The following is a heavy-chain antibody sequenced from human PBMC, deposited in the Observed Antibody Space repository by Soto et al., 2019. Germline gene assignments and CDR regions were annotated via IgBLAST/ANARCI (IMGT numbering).Heavy chain of an antibody. CDR1: GFTFSNFG. D-gene: IGHD1-1*01. J-gene: IGHJ3*01. Sequence: PVGSLRLSCAASGFTFSNFGMHWVRQAPGKGLEWVAVMSYDGSNEDYADSVKGRFTISRDNSRNTLYLQMNSLRAEDTAVYYCAKTPDNWNDAWGDAFDLWGQGTMVNVSS. V-gene: IGHV3-30*18. CDR2: MSYDGSNE. CDR3: AKTPDNWNDAWGDAFDL.